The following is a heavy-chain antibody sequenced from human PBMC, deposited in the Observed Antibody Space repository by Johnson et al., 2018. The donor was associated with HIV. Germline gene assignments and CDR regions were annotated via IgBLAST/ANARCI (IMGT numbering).Heavy chain of an antibody. CDR1: GFSFSSYA. V-gene: IGHV3-30*04. J-gene: IGHJ3*02. CDR2: ISFDGSNK. D-gene: IGHD3-3*01. CDR3: AREDRGVRGTLRFVKWSDGLDI. Sequence: QVQLVESGGGLVRPGGSLRLSCAASGFSFSSYAMHWVRQAPGKGLEWVALISFDGSNKYYADSVTGRFTISRDNSKNTLYLQMNSLRTEDTAVYYCAREDRGVRGTLRFVKWSDGLDIWGKGTRVTVSS.